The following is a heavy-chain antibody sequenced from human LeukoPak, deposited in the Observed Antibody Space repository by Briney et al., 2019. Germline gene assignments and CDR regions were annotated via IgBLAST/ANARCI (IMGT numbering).Heavy chain of an antibody. Sequence: GGSLRLSCAASGFTFDDYGMSWVCQAPGKGLERVSYISSSGSTIYYADSVKGRFTISRDNAKNSLYLQMNSLRAEDTAVYYCAELGITMIGGVWGKGTTVTISS. CDR3: AELGITMIGGV. CDR1: GFTFDDYG. D-gene: IGHD3-10*02. J-gene: IGHJ6*04. V-gene: IGHV3-48*03. CDR2: ISSSGSTI.